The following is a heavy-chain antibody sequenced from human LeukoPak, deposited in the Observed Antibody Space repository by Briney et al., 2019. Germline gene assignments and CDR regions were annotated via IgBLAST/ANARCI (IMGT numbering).Heavy chain of an antibody. CDR3: AILTTVTTFDY. CDR2: ISYDGSNK. CDR1: GFTFSSYG. D-gene: IGHD4-17*01. J-gene: IGHJ4*02. Sequence: GGSLRLSCAASGFTFSSYGMHWVRQAPGKGLEWVAVISYDGSNKYYADSVKGRFTISRDNSKNTLYLQMNSLRAEDTAVYYCAILTTVTTFDYWGQGTLVTVSS. V-gene: IGHV3-30*03.